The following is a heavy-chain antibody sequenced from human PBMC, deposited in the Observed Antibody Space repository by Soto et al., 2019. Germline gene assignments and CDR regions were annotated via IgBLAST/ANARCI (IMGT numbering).Heavy chain of an antibody. Sequence: SETLSLTCTVSGGSISSYYWSWIRQPPGKGLEWIGYIYYSGSTNYNPSLKSRVTISVDTSKNQFSLKLSSVTAADTAVYYCARDGRGYYDSSGFGYWGQGTLVTVSS. CDR2: IYYSGST. V-gene: IGHV4-59*12. CDR3: ARDGRGYYDSSGFGY. CDR1: GGSISSYY. D-gene: IGHD3-22*01. J-gene: IGHJ4*02.